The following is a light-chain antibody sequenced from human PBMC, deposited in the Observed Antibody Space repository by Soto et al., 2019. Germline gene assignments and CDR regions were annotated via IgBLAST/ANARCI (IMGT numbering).Light chain of an antibody. Sequence: EIVMTQSPATLSVSPGERATLSCRASQSVSSNLAWYQQTPGQAPRLLIYGASTRATGIPVRFSGGGSGTDFTLTISRLDPEDYAVYFCQQYDSIPPWTFGQGTKVDIK. CDR3: QQYDSIPPWT. CDR1: QSVSSN. V-gene: IGKV3-15*01. CDR2: GAS. J-gene: IGKJ1*01.